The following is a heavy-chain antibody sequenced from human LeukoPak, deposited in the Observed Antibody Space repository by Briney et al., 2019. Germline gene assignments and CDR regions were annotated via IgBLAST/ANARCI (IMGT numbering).Heavy chain of an antibody. Sequence: SETLSLTCTVSGGSISSYYWSWIRQPAGKGLEWIGRIYTSGSTNYNPSLKSRVTMSVDTSKNQFSLKLSSVTAADTAVYYCARDPDYYDSSGHDYWGQGTLATVSS. CDR2: IYTSGST. CDR3: ARDPDYYDSSGHDY. J-gene: IGHJ4*02. D-gene: IGHD3-22*01. V-gene: IGHV4-4*07. CDR1: GGSISSYY.